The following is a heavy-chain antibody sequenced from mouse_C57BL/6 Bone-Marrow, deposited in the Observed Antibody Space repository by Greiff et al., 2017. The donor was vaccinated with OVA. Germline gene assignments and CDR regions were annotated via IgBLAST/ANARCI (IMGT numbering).Heavy chain of an antibody. V-gene: IGHV5-12*01. CDR1: GFTFSDYY. D-gene: IGHD2-3*01. Sequence: ESGGGLVQPGGSLKLSCAASGFTFSDYYMYWVRQTPETRLEWVAYISNGGGSTYYPDTVKGRFTISRANAKNTLYLQMRRLKSEDTAMDDCAREENGYYGFAYWGQGTLVTGSA. CDR3: AREENGYYGFAY. CDR2: ISNGGGST. J-gene: IGHJ3*01.